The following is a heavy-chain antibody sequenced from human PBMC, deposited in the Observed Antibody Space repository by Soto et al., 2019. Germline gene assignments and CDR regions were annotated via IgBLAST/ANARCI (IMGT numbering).Heavy chain of an antibody. CDR3: ERDGGDLRGVDAFDI. CDR1: GGTFSSYA. V-gene: IGHV1-69*01. D-gene: IGHD2-21*02. J-gene: IGHJ3*02. CDR2: IIHIFGTA. Sequence: QVQLVQSGAEVKKPGSSVKVSCKASGGTFSSYAISWVRQAPGQGVEWMGGIIHIFGTANYAQKFQGRVTITADDSTSTAYMELSSLSSVDTAVYYCERDGGDLRGVDAFDIWGQGTMVTVSS.